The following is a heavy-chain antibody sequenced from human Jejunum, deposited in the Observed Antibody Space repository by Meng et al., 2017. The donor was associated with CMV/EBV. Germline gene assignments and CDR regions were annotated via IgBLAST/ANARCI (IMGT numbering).Heavy chain of an antibody. D-gene: IGHD1-26*01. CDR2: ISSTSSSM. J-gene: IGHJ4*02. CDR3: AKGSALGGSYYFDY. CDR1: GFIFSDYS. Sequence: GFIFSDYSINWVRQAPGKGLEWVSSISSTSSSMYYADSVKGRFTISRDNAKNSLYLQMNSLRDEDTAMYYCAKGSALGGSYYFDYWGQGTRVTVSS. V-gene: IGHV3-21*04.